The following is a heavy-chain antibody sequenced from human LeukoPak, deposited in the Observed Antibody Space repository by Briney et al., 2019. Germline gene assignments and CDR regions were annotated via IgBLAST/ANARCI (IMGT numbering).Heavy chain of an antibody. Sequence: GASVKVSCKASGYSFISYYMHWVRQAPGQGLEWMGWINPNSGGTNHAQKFQGRVTMTRDTSISTAYMELSRLRSDDTAVYYCARVAITIFGVVTRGAFDIWGQGTMVTVSS. V-gene: IGHV1-2*02. D-gene: IGHD3-3*01. CDR3: ARVAITIFGVVTRGAFDI. CDR1: GYSFISYY. CDR2: INPNSGGT. J-gene: IGHJ3*02.